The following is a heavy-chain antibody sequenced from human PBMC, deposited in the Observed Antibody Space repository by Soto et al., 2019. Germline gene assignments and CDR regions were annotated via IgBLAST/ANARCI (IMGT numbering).Heavy chain of an antibody. V-gene: IGHV3-9*01. J-gene: IGHJ4*02. D-gene: IGHD3-3*01. CDR1: GFTFDDYA. Sequence: SLKISCAASGFTFDDYAMHWVRQAPGRGLEWASGISWNSGSIGYADSVKGRFTISRDNAKNSLYLQMNSLRAEDTALYYCAKDGLRFLEWLFGSYFDYWGQGTLVTVSS. CDR2: ISWNSGSI. CDR3: AKDGLRFLEWLFGSYFDY.